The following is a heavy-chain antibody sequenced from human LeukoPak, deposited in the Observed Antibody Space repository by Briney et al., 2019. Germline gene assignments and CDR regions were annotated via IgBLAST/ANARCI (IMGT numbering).Heavy chain of an antibody. V-gene: IGHV3-9*01. Sequence: GGSLRLSCAASGFTFDDYAMHWVRQAPGKGLGWVSGISWNSGSIGYADSVKGRFTISRDNAKNSLYLQMNSLRAEDTALYYCAKVYNWNDSPLDYWGQGTLVTVSS. CDR2: ISWNSGSI. CDR1: GFTFDDYA. D-gene: IGHD1-20*01. J-gene: IGHJ4*02. CDR3: AKVYNWNDSPLDY.